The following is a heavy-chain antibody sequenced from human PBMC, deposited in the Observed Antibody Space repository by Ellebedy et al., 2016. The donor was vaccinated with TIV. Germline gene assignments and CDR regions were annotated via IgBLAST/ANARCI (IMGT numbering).Heavy chain of an antibody. D-gene: IGHD6-19*01. CDR2: ISGSGGST. CDR1: GFTFSSYA. CDR3: AKYSHSSGWAPEDY. V-gene: IGHV3-23*01. Sequence: GGSLRLSXAASGFTFSSYAMSWVRQAPGKGLEWVSAISGSGGSTYYADSVKGRFTISRDNSKNTLYLQMNSLRAEDTAVYYCAKYSHSSGWAPEDYWGQGTLVTVSS. J-gene: IGHJ4*02.